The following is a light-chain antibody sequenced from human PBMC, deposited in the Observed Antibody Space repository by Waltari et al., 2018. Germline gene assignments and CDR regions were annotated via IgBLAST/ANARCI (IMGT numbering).Light chain of an antibody. CDR2: GAS. V-gene: IGKV3-15*01. CDR3: QQYSNWPPT. Sequence: ETVMTQSPATLSVSPGEGDTLSCRASESVSTKLAWYQRKSGQAPRLLIYGASTRATGIPARFSGTGSGTEFTLTVSSLQSEDFALYYCQQYSNWPPTFGQGTKVDIK. J-gene: IGKJ1*01. CDR1: ESVSTK.